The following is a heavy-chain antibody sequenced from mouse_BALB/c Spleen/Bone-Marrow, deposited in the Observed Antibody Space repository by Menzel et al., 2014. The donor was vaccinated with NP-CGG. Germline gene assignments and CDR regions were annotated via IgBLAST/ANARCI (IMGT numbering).Heavy chain of an antibody. D-gene: IGHD4-1*01. CDR1: GFASSSYD. Sequence: EVQLVESGGGLVKPGGSLKLSCAASGFASSSYDMSWVRQTPEKRLEWVATISSGGSYTYYPDSVKGRFTISRDNARNTLYLQMSSLRSEDTALYYCARPLTGAYFDYWGQGTTLTVSS. CDR3: ARPLTGAYFDY. CDR2: ISSGGSYT. J-gene: IGHJ2*01. V-gene: IGHV5-9*02.